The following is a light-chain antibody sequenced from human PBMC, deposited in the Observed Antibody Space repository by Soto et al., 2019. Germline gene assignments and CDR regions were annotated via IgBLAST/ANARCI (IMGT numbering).Light chain of an antibody. CDR1: QSISNW. J-gene: IGKJ1*01. CDR2: KAS. V-gene: IGKV1-5*03. CDR3: QHYASFSGT. Sequence: DIQMYQSPSTLSASVGDRVTITCRASQSISNWVAWYQLKSGKAPNLLIYKASTLETGVPSRFSGSGSGTEFTLTISTLQPDDFATYYCQHYASFSGTFGQGTK.